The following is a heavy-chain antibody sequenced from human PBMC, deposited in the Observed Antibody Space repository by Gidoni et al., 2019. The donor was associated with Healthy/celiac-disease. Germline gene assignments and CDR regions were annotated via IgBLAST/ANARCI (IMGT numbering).Heavy chain of an antibody. CDR1: GFTFSNAW. D-gene: IGHD5-18*01. V-gene: IGHV3-15*01. CDR3: TTDRQVWLDYYYYGMDV. J-gene: IGHJ6*02. Sequence: EVQLVESGGGLVKPGGSLRLSCAASGFTFSNAWMSWVSQAPGKGLEWVGRIKSKTDGGTTDDAAPVKGRFTISRDDSKNTLYLQMNSLKTEDTAVYYCTTDRQVWLDYYYYGMDVWGQGTTVTVSS. CDR2: IKSKTDGGTT.